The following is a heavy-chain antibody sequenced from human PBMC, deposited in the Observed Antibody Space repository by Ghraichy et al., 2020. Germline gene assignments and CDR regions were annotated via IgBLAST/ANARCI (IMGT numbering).Heavy chain of an antibody. Sequence: SETLSLTCTVSGGSISSGSHYWGWIRQPPGKGLEWIGSIYYSGSTYYNPSLKSRVTISVDTSKNHFSLRLSSVTAADTAVYYCARSYGILYDPTACDIWGQGTMVTVSS. CDR3: ARSYGILYDPTACDI. D-gene: IGHD2-8*01. CDR2: IYYSGST. V-gene: IGHV4-39*02. CDR1: GGSISSGSHY. J-gene: IGHJ3*02.